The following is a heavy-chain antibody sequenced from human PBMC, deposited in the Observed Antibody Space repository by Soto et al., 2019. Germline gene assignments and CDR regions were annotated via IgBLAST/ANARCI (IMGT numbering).Heavy chain of an antibody. V-gene: IGHV1-2*02. J-gene: IGHJ6*02. Sequence: QVQLVQSGAEVKKPGASVKVSCQASGYTFTDYYIHWIRQAPGQGLEWMGWMSLGSGVTDYAPKFQGRVTITADTSINTVYMKLGGLRSDDTAVYYCARGVPLWSLYTMDVWGQGTTVTLSS. CDR3: ARGVPLWSLYTMDV. CDR1: GYTFTDYY. CDR2: MSLGSGVT. D-gene: IGHD3-10*01.